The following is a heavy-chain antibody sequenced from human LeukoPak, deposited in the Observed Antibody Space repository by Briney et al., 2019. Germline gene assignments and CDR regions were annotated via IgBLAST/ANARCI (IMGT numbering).Heavy chain of an antibody. Sequence: ASVKVSCKASGYTFTGYYMHWVRQAPGQGLEWMGWINPNSGGTNYAQKFQGRATMTRDTSISTAYMELRSLRSDDTAVYYCARDPVTTRRGTFDYWGQGTLVTVSS. V-gene: IGHV1-2*02. J-gene: IGHJ4*02. D-gene: IGHD4-11*01. CDR3: ARDPVTTRRGTFDY. CDR1: GYTFTGYY. CDR2: INPNSGGT.